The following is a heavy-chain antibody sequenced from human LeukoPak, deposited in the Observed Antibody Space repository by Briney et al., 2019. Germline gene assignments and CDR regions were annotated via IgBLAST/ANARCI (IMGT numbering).Heavy chain of an antibody. CDR1: GGSTSSYY. CDR3: ARAWGPGGHFDY. J-gene: IGHJ4*02. V-gene: IGHV4-59*01. CDR2: IYYSGST. D-gene: IGHD3-16*01. Sequence: SETLSLTCTVSGGSTSSYYWSWIRQPPGKGLEWIGYIYYSGSTNYNPSLKSRVTISVDTSKNQFSLKLSSVTAADTAVYYCARAWGPGGHFDYWGQGTLVTVSS.